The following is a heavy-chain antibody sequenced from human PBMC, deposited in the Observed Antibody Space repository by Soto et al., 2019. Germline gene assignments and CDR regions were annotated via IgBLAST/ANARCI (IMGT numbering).Heavy chain of an antibody. J-gene: IGHJ4*02. CDR3: ARQLPQQLWLGDY. Sequence: PSETLSLTCAVYGGSFSGYYWSWIRQPPGKGLEWIGEINHSGSTNYNPSLKSRVTISVDTSKNQFSLKLSSVTAADTAVYYCARQLPQQLWLGDYWGQGTLVTVSS. V-gene: IGHV4-34*01. CDR1: GGSFSGYY. D-gene: IGHD5-18*01. CDR2: INHSGST.